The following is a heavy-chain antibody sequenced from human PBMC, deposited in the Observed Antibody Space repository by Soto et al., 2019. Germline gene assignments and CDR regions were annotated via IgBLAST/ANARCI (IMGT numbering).Heavy chain of an antibody. V-gene: IGHV1-8*01. CDR2: MNPNSGNT. CDR1: GYAFTSYD. D-gene: IGHD6-19*01. CDR3: AIISGWYFVGFDF. Sequence: ASVKVSCKASGYAFTSYDINWVRQATGQGLEWMGWMNPNSGNTGYAQNFQGRVTMTRDTSINTAYMELSSLRSDDTAVYFCAIISGWYFVGFDFWRQGTMVTVS. J-gene: IGHJ3*01.